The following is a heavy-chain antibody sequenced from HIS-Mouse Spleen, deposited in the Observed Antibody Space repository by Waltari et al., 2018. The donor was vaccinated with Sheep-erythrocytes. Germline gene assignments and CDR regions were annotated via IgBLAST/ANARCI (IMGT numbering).Heavy chain of an antibody. Sequence: QITLKESGPTLVKPTQTLTLTCTFSGFSLSTSGVGVGWIRQPPGKALEWLALIYWNDDKRYSPSLKSRLTITNDTSKNQVVLTMTNMNPVDTATYYCGVLRYFDWLYWGQGTLVTVSS. CDR1: GFSLSTSGVG. J-gene: IGHJ4*02. V-gene: IGHV2-5*01. D-gene: IGHD3-9*01. CDR3: GVLRYFDWLY. CDR2: IYWNDDK.